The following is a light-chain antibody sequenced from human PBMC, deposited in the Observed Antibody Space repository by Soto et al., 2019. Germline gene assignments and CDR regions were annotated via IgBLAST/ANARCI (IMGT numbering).Light chain of an antibody. CDR2: EVS. CDR1: SSDVGGYNY. CDR3: SSDTSSSTQV. J-gene: IGLJ3*02. Sequence: QSALTQPASVSGSPGQSITISCTGTSSDVGGYNYVSWYQQHPGRAPKLMIFEVSNRPSGDSNRFSGSKSGNTASLTISGLQAEDEADYYCSSDTSSSTQVLGGGTKLTVL. V-gene: IGLV2-14*01.